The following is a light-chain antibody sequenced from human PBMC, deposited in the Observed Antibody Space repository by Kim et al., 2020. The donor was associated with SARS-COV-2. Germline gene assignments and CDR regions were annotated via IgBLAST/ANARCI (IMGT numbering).Light chain of an antibody. Sequence: SALTQPRSVSGSPGQSVILSCTGTSSDVGSYNYVSWYQQYPGKAPKLMIYDVSKRPSGVPDRFSASKSGNTASLTISGLQAEDEADYYCCSYAGSYTHWVLGGGTKLTV. CDR2: DVS. CDR1: SSDVGSYNY. CDR3: CSYAGSYTHWV. V-gene: IGLV2-11*01. J-gene: IGLJ3*02.